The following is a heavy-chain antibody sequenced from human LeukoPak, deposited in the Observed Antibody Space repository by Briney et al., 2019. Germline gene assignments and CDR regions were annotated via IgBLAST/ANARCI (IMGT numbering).Heavy chain of an antibody. CDR3: GRANDFWSGYYVLDDYYGMDV. J-gene: IGHJ6*02. D-gene: IGHD3-3*01. V-gene: IGHV3-21*01. CDR2: IGSSSSYI. CDR1: GFTFTYYA. Sequence: PGGSLRLSCAVSGFTFTYYAMHWVRQAPGKGLEWVSSIGSSSSYIYYADSVKGRFTISRDNAKNSLYLQANSLRAEDTAVYYCGRANDFWSGYYVLDDYYGMDVWGQGTTVTVSS.